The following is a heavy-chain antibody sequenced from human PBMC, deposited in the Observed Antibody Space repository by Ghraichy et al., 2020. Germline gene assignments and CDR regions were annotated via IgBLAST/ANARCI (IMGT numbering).Heavy chain of an antibody. D-gene: IGHD1-26*01. CDR2: IKNDGGRT. J-gene: IGHJ4*02. V-gene: IGHV3-74*01. Sequence: GGGLGGGARIKNDGGRTSCADSVKGRFPISRDNAKNTLYLQMNSLRAEDTAVYYCARTRGTTTVDYWGQGTLVTVSS. CDR3: ARTRGTTTVDY.